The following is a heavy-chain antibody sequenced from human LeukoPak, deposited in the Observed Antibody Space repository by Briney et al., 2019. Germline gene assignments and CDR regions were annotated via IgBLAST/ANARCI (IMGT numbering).Heavy chain of an antibody. CDR1: GFSFSSYW. D-gene: IGHD3/OR15-3a*01. CDR2: IKQDGSEK. Sequence: GGSLRLSCAASGFSFSSYWMIWVRQAPGKGLEWVANIKQDGSEKYYVDSVKGRFTISRDNAKNSLYLQMNSLRAEDTAVYYCARARDSKYYFDYWGQGTLVTVSS. J-gene: IGHJ4*02. CDR3: ARARDSKYYFDY. V-gene: IGHV3-7*01.